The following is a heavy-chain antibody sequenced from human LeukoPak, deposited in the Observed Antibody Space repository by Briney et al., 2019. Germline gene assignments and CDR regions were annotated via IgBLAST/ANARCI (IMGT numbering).Heavy chain of an antibody. J-gene: IGHJ4*02. V-gene: IGHV4-59*01. Sequence: PSETLSLTCTVSGGSISSYYWSWIRQPPGKGLEWIGYIYYSGSTNYNPSLKSRVTISVDTSKNQFSLKLSSVTAADTAVYYFARGNIAAFDYWGQGTLVTVSS. CDR2: IYYSGST. CDR3: ARGNIAAFDY. CDR1: GGSISSYY. D-gene: IGHD6-13*01.